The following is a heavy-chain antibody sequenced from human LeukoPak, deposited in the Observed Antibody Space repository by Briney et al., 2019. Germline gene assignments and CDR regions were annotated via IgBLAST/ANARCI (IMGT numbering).Heavy chain of an antibody. J-gene: IGHJ5*02. CDR3: ARGGVRYFDWYYKFDP. V-gene: IGHV4-59*12. D-gene: IGHD3-9*01. CDR1: GGSISSYY. CDR2: IYYSGST. Sequence: SETLSLTCTVSGGSISSYYWSWIRQPPGKGLEWIGYIYYSGSTNYNPSLKSRVTISVDTSKNQFSLKLSSVTAADTAVYYCARGGVRYFDWYYKFDPWGQGTLVTVSS.